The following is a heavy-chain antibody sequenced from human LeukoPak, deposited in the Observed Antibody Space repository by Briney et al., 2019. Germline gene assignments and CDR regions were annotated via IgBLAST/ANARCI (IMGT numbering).Heavy chain of an antibody. V-gene: IGHV3-53*01. CDR3: ARGGYNYGYGYFDY. Sequence: GGSLRLSCAASGFTVSSNYMSWVCQAPGKGLEWVSVIYSGGSTYYAESVKGRFTISRDNSKNTLYLQMNSLRAEDTAVYYCARGGYNYGYGYFDYWGQGTLVTVSS. J-gene: IGHJ4*02. CDR2: IYSGGST. CDR1: GFTVSSNY. D-gene: IGHD5-18*01.